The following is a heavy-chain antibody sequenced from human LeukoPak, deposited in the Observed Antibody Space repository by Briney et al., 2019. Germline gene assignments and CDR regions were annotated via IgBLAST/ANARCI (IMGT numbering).Heavy chain of an antibody. J-gene: IGHJ4*02. V-gene: IGHV3-49*03. CDR1: GFTFGDYA. Sequence: GGSLRLSCTASGFTFGDYAMSWFRQAPGKGLEWVGFIRSKAYGGTTEYAASVKGRFTISRDDSKSIAYLQMNRLKTEDTAVYYCTRGYRRGYSYGLNFDYWGQGTLVTVSS. D-gene: IGHD5-18*01. CDR3: TRGYRRGYSYGLNFDY. CDR2: IRSKAYGGTT.